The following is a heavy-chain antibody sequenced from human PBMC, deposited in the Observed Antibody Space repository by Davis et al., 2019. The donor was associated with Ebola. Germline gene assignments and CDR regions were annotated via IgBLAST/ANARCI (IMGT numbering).Heavy chain of an antibody. CDR3: ATSSTDPLNLVVVAATGWFDP. Sequence: ASVKVSCKASGYTFTSYAMHWVRQAPGQRLEWMGWINAGNGNTKYSQKFQGRVTITRDTSASTAYMELSSLRSEDTAVYYCATSSTDPLNLVVVAATGWFDPWGQGTLVTVSS. V-gene: IGHV1-3*01. CDR2: INAGNGNT. D-gene: IGHD2-15*01. CDR1: GYTFTSYA. J-gene: IGHJ5*02.